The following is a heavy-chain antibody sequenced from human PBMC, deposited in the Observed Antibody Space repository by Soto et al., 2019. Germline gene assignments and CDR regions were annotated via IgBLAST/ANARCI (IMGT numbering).Heavy chain of an antibody. CDR2: ISSSSSYT. V-gene: IGHV3-11*06. J-gene: IGHJ6*02. CDR1: GFTFSDYY. CDR3: ARDSSFDTRYYYYYGMDV. Sequence: QVQLVESGGGLVKPGGSLRLSCAASGFTFSDYYMSWIRQAPGKGLEWVSYISSSSSYTNYADSVKGRFTISRDNAKNSLYLQMNSLRAEDTAVYYCARDSSFDTRYYYYYGMDVWGQGTTVTVSS. D-gene: IGHD6-6*01.